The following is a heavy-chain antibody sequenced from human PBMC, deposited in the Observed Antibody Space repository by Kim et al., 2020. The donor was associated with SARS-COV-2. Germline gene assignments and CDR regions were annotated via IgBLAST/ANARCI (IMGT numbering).Heavy chain of an antibody. Sequence: GGSLRLSCAASGFTFSSYSMNWVRQAPGKGLEWVSYISSSSSTIYYADSVKGRFTISRDNAKNSLYLQMNSLRDEDTAVYYCARDLVPNYGGVHNWFDPWGQGTLVTVSS. V-gene: IGHV3-48*02. CDR2: ISSSSSTI. CDR3: ARDLVPNYGGVHNWFDP. J-gene: IGHJ5*02. CDR1: GFTFSSYS. D-gene: IGHD4-17*01.